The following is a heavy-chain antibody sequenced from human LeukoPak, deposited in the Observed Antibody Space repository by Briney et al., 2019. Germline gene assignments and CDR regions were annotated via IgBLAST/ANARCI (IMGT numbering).Heavy chain of an antibody. J-gene: IGHJ4*02. CDR3: ARALSAAASGFDY. D-gene: IGHD6-13*01. Sequence: SETLSLTCTVSGYSISSGYYWGWVRQPPGKGLEWIGSIYHSGSTYYNPSLKSRVTISVDTSKNQFSLKLSSVTAADTAVYYCARALSAAASGFDYWGQGTLVTVSS. V-gene: IGHV4-38-2*02. CDR1: GYSISSGYY. CDR2: IYHSGST.